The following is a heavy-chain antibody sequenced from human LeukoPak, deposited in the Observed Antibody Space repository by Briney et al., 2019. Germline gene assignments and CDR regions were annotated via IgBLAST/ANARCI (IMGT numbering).Heavy chain of an antibody. D-gene: IGHD2/OR15-2a*01. CDR2: ISYDGSNK. CDR3: AKGLYGGLFDY. Sequence: GGSLRLSCAASGFTFSSYGMHWVRQAPGKGLEWVAVISYDGSNKYYADSVKGRFTISRDNSKNTLYLQMNSLRAEDTAVYYCAKGLYGGLFDYWGQGTLVTVSS. J-gene: IGHJ4*02. CDR1: GFTFSSYG. V-gene: IGHV3-30*18.